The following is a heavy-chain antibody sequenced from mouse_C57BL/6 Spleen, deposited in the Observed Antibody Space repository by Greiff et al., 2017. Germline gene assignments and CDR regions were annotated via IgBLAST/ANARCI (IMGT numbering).Heavy chain of an antibody. CDR2: ISDGGSYT. V-gene: IGHV5-4*01. J-gene: IGHJ2*01. CDR3: ARDPSRGNSYYFDY. Sequence: EVKLMESGGGLVKPGGSLKLSCAASGFTFSSYAMSWVRQTPEKRLEWVATISDGGSYTYYPDNVKGRFTISRDNAKNNLYLQMSHLKSEDTAMYYCARDPSRGNSYYFDYWGQGTTLTVSS. CDR1: GFTFSSYA.